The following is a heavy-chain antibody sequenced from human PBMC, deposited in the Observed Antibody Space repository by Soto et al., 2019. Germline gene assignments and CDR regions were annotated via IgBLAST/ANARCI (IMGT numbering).Heavy chain of an antibody. Sequence: PSQSLSLTCAISGDSVSSNSAAWNCIRQSPSRGLEWLGRTYYRSKWYNDYAVSVKSRITINPDTSKNQFSLQLNSVTPEDTAVYYCARVRYSSSPSLSYYGMDVWGQGTTVTVSS. D-gene: IGHD6-6*01. V-gene: IGHV6-1*01. CDR2: TYYRSKWYN. CDR3: ARVRYSSSPSLSYYGMDV. J-gene: IGHJ6*02. CDR1: GDSVSSNSAA.